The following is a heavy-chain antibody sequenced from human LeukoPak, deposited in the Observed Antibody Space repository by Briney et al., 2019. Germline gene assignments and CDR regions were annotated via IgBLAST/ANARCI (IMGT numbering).Heavy chain of an antibody. CDR3: ARDQGEGGRRDLTY. CDR2: ISYDGSNK. J-gene: IGHJ4*02. CDR1: GFTFSSYA. V-gene: IGHV3-30-3*01. D-gene: IGHD3-10*01. Sequence: GRSLRLSCAASGFTFSSYAMHWVRQAPGKGLEWVAVISYDGSNKYYADSVKGRLTASRDNSKNTLYLQMDSLRLEDTAVYYCARDQGEGGRRDLTYWGQGTLVTVSS.